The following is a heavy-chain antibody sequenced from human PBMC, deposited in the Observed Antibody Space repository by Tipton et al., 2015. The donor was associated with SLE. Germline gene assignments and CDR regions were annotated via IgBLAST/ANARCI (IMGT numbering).Heavy chain of an antibody. J-gene: IGHJ5*02. D-gene: IGHD1-14*01. CDR1: GFTVSSNY. Sequence: SLRLSCAASGFTVSSNYMSWVRQAPGKGLEWVSVIYSGGSTYYADSVKGRFTISRHNSKNTLYLQMNSLRAEDTAIYYCARKKTVGRYNYFDPWGQGTLVTVSS. CDR2: IYSGGST. CDR3: ARKKTVGRYNYFDP. V-gene: IGHV3-53*04.